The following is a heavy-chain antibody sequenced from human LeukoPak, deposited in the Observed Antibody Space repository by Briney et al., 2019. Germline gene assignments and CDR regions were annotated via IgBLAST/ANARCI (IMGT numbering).Heavy chain of an antibody. CDR3: ARDLSGVGATTYFDY. CDR1: GFAFSSYA. CDR2: IYSGGST. J-gene: IGHJ4*02. V-gene: IGHV3-66*01. D-gene: IGHD1-26*01. Sequence: PGGSLRLSCAASGFAFSSYAMSWVRQAPGKGLEWVSVIYSGGSTYYADSVKGRFTISRDNSKNTLYLQMNSLRAEDTAVYYCARDLSGVGATTYFDYWGQGTLVTASS.